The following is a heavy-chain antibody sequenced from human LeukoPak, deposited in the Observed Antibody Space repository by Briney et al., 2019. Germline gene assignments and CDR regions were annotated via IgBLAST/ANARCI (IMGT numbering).Heavy chain of an antibody. J-gene: IGHJ4*02. Sequence: ASVKVSCKASGYTFTGYYMHWVRQAPGQGLEWMGWINPNSGGTNYAQKFQGRVTMTRDTSINTAYMELSRLRSDDTAVYYCASLQVFDEVPDYWGQGTLVTVSS. D-gene: IGHD2-2*01. CDR2: INPNSGGT. CDR1: GYTFTGYY. CDR3: ASLQVFDEVPDY. V-gene: IGHV1-2*02.